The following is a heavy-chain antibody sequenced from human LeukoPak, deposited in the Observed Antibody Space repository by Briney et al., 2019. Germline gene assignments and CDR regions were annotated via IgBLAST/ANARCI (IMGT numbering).Heavy chain of an antibody. J-gene: IGHJ4*02. D-gene: IGHD3-3*01. CDR2: IKQDGSEK. CDR3: ARTPYYDFWSGYYLLCNFDY. CDR1: GFTFSSYW. Sequence: GGSLRLSCAASGFTFSSYWMSWVRQAPGKGLEWVANIKQDGSEKYYVDSVKGRFTISRDNAKNSLYLQMNSLRAEDTAVYYCARTPYYDFWSGYYLLCNFDYWDQGTLVTVSS. V-gene: IGHV3-7*01.